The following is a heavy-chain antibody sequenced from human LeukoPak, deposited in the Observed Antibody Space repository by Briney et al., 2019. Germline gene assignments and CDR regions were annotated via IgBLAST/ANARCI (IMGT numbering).Heavy chain of an antibody. J-gene: IGHJ4*02. Sequence: PGGSLRLSCAASGFTFSSYSMNWVRQAPGKGLEWVSYISSSSSTIYYADSVKGRFTISRDNAKNSLYLQMNSLRAEDTAVYYCAYDYAGLNIDYWGQGTLVTVSS. D-gene: IGHD4-17*01. CDR3: AYDYAGLNIDY. V-gene: IGHV3-48*01. CDR2: ISSSSSTI. CDR1: GFTFSSYS.